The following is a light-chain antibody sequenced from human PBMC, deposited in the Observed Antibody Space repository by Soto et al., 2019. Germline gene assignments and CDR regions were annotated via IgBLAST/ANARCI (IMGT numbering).Light chain of an antibody. Sequence: QSALTQPASVSGSPGQSITISCTGTSSDVGGYNFVSWYQQRPGKAPNLLIYEVTNRPSGVSNRFSGSKSGNTASLTISGLQADDEADYYCTSYTSRNTWVFGGGTKLTVL. CDR2: EVT. CDR1: SSDVGGYNF. J-gene: IGLJ3*02. CDR3: TSYTSRNTWV. V-gene: IGLV2-14*01.